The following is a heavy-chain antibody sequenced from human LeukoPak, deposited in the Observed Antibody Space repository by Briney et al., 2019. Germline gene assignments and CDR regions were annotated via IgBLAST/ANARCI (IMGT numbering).Heavy chain of an antibody. CDR1: GGSISSGGYS. V-gene: IGHV4-30-2*01. CDR2: IYHSGST. J-gene: IGHJ5*02. D-gene: IGHD2-21*02. Sequence: SQTLSLTCAVSGGSISSGGYSWSWIRQPPGKGLEWIGYIYHSGSTYYNPSPKSRVTISVDRSKNQFSLKLSSVTAADTAVYYCARGGLAYCGGDCYSYWFDPWGQGTLVTVSS. CDR3: ARGGLAYCGGDCYSYWFDP.